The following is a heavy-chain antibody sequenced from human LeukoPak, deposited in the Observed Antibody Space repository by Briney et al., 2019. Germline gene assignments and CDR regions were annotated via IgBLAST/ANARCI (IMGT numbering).Heavy chain of an antibody. Sequence: KPSETLSLTCTVSGGSVSSGSYYWTWLRQPPGKGLEWIGYIYYSGSTNYNPSLKSRVTISVDTSKNQFSLKLSSVTAADTAVYYCARDGGYSSSSADYWGQGTLVTVSS. CDR1: GGSVSSGSYY. V-gene: IGHV4-61*01. D-gene: IGHD6-6*01. CDR3: ARDGGYSSSSADY. J-gene: IGHJ4*02. CDR2: IYYSGST.